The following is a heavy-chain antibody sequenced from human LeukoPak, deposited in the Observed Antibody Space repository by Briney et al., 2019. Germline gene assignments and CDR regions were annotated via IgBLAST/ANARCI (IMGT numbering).Heavy chain of an antibody. CDR1: GGSISTYY. CDR2: IFYSGST. Sequence: SETLSLTCTVSGGSISTYYWSWIRQPPGKGLEWIGYIFYSGSTNYNPSLKSRVTISVDTSKNQFSLNLSSVTAADTAVYYCARGRAIAGLSDYWGQGTLVTVSS. J-gene: IGHJ4*02. V-gene: IGHV4-59*01. CDR3: ARGRAIAGLSDY. D-gene: IGHD1-26*01.